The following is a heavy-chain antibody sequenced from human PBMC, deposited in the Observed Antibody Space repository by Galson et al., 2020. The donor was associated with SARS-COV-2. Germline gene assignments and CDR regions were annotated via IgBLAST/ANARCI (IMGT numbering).Heavy chain of an antibody. CDR1: GFSLSPRGMC. CDR2: IDWDDDK. V-gene: IGHV2-70*11. J-gene: IGHJ4*02. Sequence: SGPTLVKPTQTLSLTCTFSGFSLSPRGMCVSWIRQPPGKALEWLARIDWDDDKYYSTSLKTRLTISKDTSNNQVVLTMTNMDPVDTATYYCARSPKGTIDYWGQGTLVTVSS. CDR3: ARSPKGTIDY. D-gene: IGHD1-1*01.